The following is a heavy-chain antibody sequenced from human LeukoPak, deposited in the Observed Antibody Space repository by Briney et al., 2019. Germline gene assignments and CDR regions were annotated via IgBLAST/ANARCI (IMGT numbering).Heavy chain of an antibody. D-gene: IGHD3-10*01. CDR1: GFTFTGYS. CDR3: ARDGGATLVRGVITFDY. CDR2: ISSSSSTI. V-gene: IGHV3-48*04. J-gene: IGHJ4*02. Sequence: PGGSLRLSCAASGFTFTGYSMTWVRQAPGKGLEWVSYISSSSSTIHYADSVKGRFTISRDNTKNSLYLQMNSLRAEDTAVYYCARDGGATLVRGVITFDYWGQGTLVTVSS.